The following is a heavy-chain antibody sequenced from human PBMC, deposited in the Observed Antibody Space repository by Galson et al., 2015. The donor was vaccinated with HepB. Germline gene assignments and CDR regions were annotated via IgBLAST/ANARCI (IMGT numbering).Heavy chain of an antibody. CDR3: AREYLGYSGYESYYYYGMDV. CDR2: IIPILGIA. CDR1: GYTFTGYY. J-gene: IGHJ6*02. V-gene: IGHV1-69*04. D-gene: IGHD5-12*01. Sequence: SVKVSCKASGYTFTGYYMHWVRQAPGQGLEWMGRIIPILGIANYAQKFQGRVTITADKSTSTAYMELSSLRSEDTAVYYCAREYLGYSGYESYYYYGMDVWGQGTTVTVSS.